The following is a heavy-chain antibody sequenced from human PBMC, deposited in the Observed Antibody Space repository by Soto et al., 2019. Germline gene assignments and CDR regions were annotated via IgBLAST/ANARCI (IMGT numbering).Heavy chain of an antibody. CDR2: IRSKANSYAT. CDR3: TRHMVVAATPYYYDGMDV. V-gene: IGHV3-73*01. CDR1: GFTFSGSA. Sequence: EVQLVESGGGLVQPGGSLKLSCAASGFTFSGSAMHWVRQASGKGLEWVGRIRSKANSYATAYAASVKGRFTISRDDSKNTAYQQMNSLQTEDTAVYYCTRHMVVAATPYYYDGMDVWGQGTTVTVSS. J-gene: IGHJ6*02. D-gene: IGHD2-15*01.